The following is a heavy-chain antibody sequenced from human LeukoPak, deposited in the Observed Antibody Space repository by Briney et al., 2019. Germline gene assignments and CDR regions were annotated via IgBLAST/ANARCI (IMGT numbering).Heavy chain of an antibody. CDR2: IKQDGSEK. V-gene: IGHV3-7*01. J-gene: IGHJ5*02. CDR3: AKNHVTVPNGNWFGP. CDR1: GFTFSSYW. D-gene: IGHD4-11*01. Sequence: GGSLRLSCAASGFTFSSYWMSWARQAPGKGLEWVANIKQDGSEKYYVDSVKGRFAISRNNAKNSLYLQMNNLRDEDTAVYYCAKNHVTVPNGNWFGPWGQGTLVTVSS.